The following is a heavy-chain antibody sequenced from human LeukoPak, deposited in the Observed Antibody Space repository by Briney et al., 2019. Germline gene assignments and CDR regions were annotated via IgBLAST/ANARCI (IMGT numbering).Heavy chain of an antibody. D-gene: IGHD3-10*01. Sequence: ASVKVSCKASGYTFTGYYMHWVRQAPGQGLEWMLWITPNSGGTNYAQKFQGRVTMTRDTSISTAYMELRRLRSDDTAVYYCAKDMEMDYYGSGRSDAFDIWGQGTMVTVSS. CDR3: AKDMEMDYYGSGRSDAFDI. J-gene: IGHJ3*02. CDR2: ITPNSGGT. V-gene: IGHV1-2*02. CDR1: GYTFTGYY.